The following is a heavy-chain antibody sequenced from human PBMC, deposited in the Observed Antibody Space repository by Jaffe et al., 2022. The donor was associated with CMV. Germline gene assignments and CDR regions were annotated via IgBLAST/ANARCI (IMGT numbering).Heavy chain of an antibody. CDR1: GFTFDDYA. CDR3: AKDDSTNNDYGDYYFDY. V-gene: IGHV3-9*01. Sequence: EVQLVESGGGLVQPGRSLRLSCAASGFTFDDYAMHWVRQAPGKGLEWVSGISWNSGSIGYADSVKGRFTISRDNAKNSLYLQMNSLRAEDTALYYCAKDDSTNNDYGDYYFDYWGQGTLVTVSS. J-gene: IGHJ4*02. CDR2: ISWNSGSI. D-gene: IGHD4-17*01.